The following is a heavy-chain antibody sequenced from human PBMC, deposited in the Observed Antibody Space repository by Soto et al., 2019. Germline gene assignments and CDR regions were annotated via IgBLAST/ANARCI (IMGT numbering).Heavy chain of an antibody. D-gene: IGHD4-17*01. Sequence: QVQLVQSGAEVKKPGSSVKVSCKASGGTFSSYAISWVRQAPGQGLEWMGGIIPIFGTANYAQKFQGRVTITADESTSTAYMELSSLRSEDTAVYYCARSHDYGDSEAYYYGMDVWDQGTTVTVSS. V-gene: IGHV1-69*01. CDR3: ARSHDYGDSEAYYYGMDV. CDR1: GGTFSSYA. CDR2: IIPIFGTA. J-gene: IGHJ6*02.